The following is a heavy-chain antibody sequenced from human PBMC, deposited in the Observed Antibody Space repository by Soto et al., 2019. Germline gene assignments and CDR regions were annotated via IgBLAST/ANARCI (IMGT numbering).Heavy chain of an antibody. J-gene: IGHJ4*02. CDR3: ARRGSGSYYDY. CDR2: ISGSGDST. D-gene: IGHD1-26*01. CDR1: GSTFSSYA. Sequence: EVQLLESGGGLEQPGGSLRLSCAASGSTFSSYAMNWVRQAPGKGLEWVSVISGSGDSTYYADSVKGRFTISRDNSKNTLYLQMNSLRAEDTAVYYCARRGSGSYYDYWGQGTLVTVSS. V-gene: IGHV3-23*01.